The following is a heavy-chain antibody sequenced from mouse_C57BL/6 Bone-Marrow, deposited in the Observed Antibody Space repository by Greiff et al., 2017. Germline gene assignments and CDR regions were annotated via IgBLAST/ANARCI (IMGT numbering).Heavy chain of an antibody. V-gene: IGHV1-50*01. CDR3: ARISEYYFDS. J-gene: IGHJ2*01. Sequence: QVQLQQPGAERVKPGASVKLSCKASGYTFTSYWMQWVKQRPGQGLEWIGEIDPSDSYTNYNQKFKGKATLTVDTSSSTAYMQLSSLTSEDSAVYYCARISEYYFDSWGQGTTLTVSS. CDR1: GYTFTSYW. CDR2: IDPSDSYT.